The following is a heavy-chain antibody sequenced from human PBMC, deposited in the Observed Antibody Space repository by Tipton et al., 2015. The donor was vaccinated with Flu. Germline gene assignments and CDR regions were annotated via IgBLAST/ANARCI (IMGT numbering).Heavy chain of an antibody. CDR3: ARLFNPYYYYALDV. V-gene: IGHV3-11*01. CDR2: IDFRGNVI. Sequence: SLRLSCAATKFTFSDYYMSWVRQAPGKGLEWVSYIDFRGNVIYYADSLRGRFTVSRDNAKNSLYLQMSSLRAEDTAVYYCARLFNPYYYYALDVWGQGTTVTVSS. D-gene: IGHD1-14*01. J-gene: IGHJ6*02. CDR1: KFTFSDYY.